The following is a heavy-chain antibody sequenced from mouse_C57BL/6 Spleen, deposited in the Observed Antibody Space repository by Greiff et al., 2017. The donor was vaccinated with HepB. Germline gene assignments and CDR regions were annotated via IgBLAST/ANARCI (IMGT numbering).Heavy chain of an antibody. CDR1: GFTFSSYT. J-gene: IGHJ3*01. CDR2: ISGGGGNT. Sequence: EVQRVESGGGLVKPGGSLKLSCAASGFTFSSYTMSWVRQTPEKRLEWVATISGGGGNTYYPDSVKGRFTISRDNAKNTLYLQMSSLRSEDTALYYCARPLYYSNFQFAYWGQGTLVTVSA. CDR3: ARPLYYSNFQFAY. D-gene: IGHD2-5*01. V-gene: IGHV5-9*01.